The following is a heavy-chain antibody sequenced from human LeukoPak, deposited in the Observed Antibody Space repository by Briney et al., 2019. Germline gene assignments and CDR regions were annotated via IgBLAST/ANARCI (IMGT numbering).Heavy chain of an antibody. V-gene: IGHV1-2*02. Sequence: ASVKVSCKASGYTFTGYYMHWVRQAPGQGLEWMGWINPNSGGTNYAQKFQGRVTMTRDTSISTAYMELSRLRSDDTAVYYCARNYYYDSSGHFNYWGQGTLVTVSS. CDR3: ARNYYYDSSGHFNY. J-gene: IGHJ4*02. CDR1: GYTFTGYY. D-gene: IGHD3-22*01. CDR2: INPNSGGT.